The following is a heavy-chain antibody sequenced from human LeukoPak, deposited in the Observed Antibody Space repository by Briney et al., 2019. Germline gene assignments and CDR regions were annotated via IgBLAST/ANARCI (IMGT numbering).Heavy chain of an antibody. CDR3: AKDWKLVGTTFFDY. CDR1: GFTVSSNY. Sequence: GGSLRLSCAASGFTVSSNYMSWVRQAPGKGLEWVSSISGSGGKIDYAASVKGRFTVSRDNSRNTLTLHMNSLRAEDAAVYYCAKDWKLVGTTFFDYWGQGTLVIVSS. D-gene: IGHD1-26*01. CDR2: ISGSGGKI. J-gene: IGHJ4*02. V-gene: IGHV3-23*01.